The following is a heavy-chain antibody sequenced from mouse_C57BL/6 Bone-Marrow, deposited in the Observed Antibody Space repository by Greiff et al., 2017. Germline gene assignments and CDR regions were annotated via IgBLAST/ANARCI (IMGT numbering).Heavy chain of an antibody. V-gene: IGHV10-1*01. D-gene: IGHD4-1*01. J-gene: IGHJ4*01. CDR2: IRSKSNNYAT. Sequence: DVHLVESGGGLVQPKGSLKLSCAASGFSFNTYAMNWVRQAPGKGLEWVARIRSKSNNYATYYADSVKDRFTISRDDSESMLYLQMNNLKTEDTAMYYCVRRTGGAMDYWGQGTSVTVSS. CDR3: VRRTGGAMDY. CDR1: GFSFNTYA.